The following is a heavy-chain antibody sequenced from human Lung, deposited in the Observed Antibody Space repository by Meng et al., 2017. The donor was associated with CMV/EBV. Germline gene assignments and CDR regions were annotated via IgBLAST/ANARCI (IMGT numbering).Heavy chain of an antibody. CDR2: INTDGSLT. CDR3: GRMPPGAIDNGFDF. J-gene: IGHJ3*01. Sequence: GGSXRLXCAASGFTFSGYWMHWVRQAPGKGLVWVSRINTDGSLTNHADSVKGRFTISRDNVRNTLYLQMNSLRVEDTAVYYCGRMPPGAIDNGFDFWGQGXMVTVSS. V-gene: IGHV3-74*01. D-gene: IGHD2-2*01. CDR1: GFTFSGYW.